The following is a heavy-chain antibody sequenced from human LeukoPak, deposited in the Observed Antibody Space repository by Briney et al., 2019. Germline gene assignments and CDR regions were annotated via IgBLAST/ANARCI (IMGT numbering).Heavy chain of an antibody. Sequence: GGSLRLSCAASGFNFRNYPMHWVRQAPGKGLEYVSAIGGNGDTTYYEDSVKGRVTISRDNSKNTLYLQLSSLRVEDTGVYYCVKDEGYCSSVSCSPSYWGQGTLVTVSS. CDR2: IGGNGDTT. V-gene: IGHV3-64D*06. CDR3: VKDEGYCSSVSCSPSY. D-gene: IGHD2-2*01. CDR1: GFNFRNYP. J-gene: IGHJ4*02.